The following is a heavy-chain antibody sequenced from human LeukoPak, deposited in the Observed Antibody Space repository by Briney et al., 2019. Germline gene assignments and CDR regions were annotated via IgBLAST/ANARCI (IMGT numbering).Heavy chain of an antibody. CDR3: ARVSYGDDATPFDY. CDR1: GYSFTAYY. D-gene: IGHD4-17*01. CDR2: INPNSGGA. J-gene: IGHJ4*02. V-gene: IGHV1-2*06. Sequence: GASAKVSCKASGYSFTAYYMHWVRQAPGQGLEWMGRINPNSGGADYAQKFQGRVTMTRDTSSSTAYMELSSLRSDDTAVYYCARVSYGDDATPFDYWGQGTLVTVSS.